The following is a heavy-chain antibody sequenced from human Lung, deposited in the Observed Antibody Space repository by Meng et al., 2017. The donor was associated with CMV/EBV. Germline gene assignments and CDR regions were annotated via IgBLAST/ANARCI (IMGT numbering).Heavy chain of an antibody. J-gene: IGHJ4*02. CDR3: ARQYSSSYYSDY. V-gene: IGHV4-34*01. D-gene: IGHD6-6*01. CDR2: IRHSGDIT. CDR1: GGCLSGYY. Sequence: SXTXSLXXGIYGGCLSGYYWSWIRQTPGKGLEWIGEIRHSGDITNYNPSLKSRVTISIDTSKKQFSLKLSAVTAADTAVYYCARQYSSSYYSDYWGQGTLVTVAS.